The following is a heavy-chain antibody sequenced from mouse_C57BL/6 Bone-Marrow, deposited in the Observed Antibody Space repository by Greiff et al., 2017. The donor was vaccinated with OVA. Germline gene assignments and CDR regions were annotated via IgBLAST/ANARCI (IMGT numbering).Heavy chain of an antibody. V-gene: IGHV1-54*01. CDR2: INPGSGGT. CDR3: ARPTTGLDC. J-gene: IGHJ2*01. CDR1: GYAFTNYL. Sequence: VQLQQPGAELVRPGTSVKVSCKASGYAFTNYLIEWVKQRPGQGLEWIGVINPGSGGTNYNEKFKGKATLTADKSSSTAYMQLSSLTSEDSAVYFCARPTTGLDCWGEGTTLTVTS. D-gene: IGHD2-13*01.